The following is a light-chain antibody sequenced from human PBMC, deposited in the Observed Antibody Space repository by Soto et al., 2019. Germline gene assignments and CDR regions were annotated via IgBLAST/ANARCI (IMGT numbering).Light chain of an antibody. CDR2: AAS. J-gene: IGKJ5*01. CDR1: QSISTY. Sequence: DIQMTQSPSSLSASVGDRVTITCRASQSISTYLIWYQQKPEKAPKLLIYAASSLHSGVPSRFSGSGSGTEFTLTVSSLQPEDFATYYCQQSNRYPITFGQGTRLEIK. V-gene: IGKV1-39*01. CDR3: QQSNRYPIT.